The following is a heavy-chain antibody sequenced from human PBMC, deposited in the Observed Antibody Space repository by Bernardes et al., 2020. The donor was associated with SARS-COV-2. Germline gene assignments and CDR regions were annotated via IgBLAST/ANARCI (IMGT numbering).Heavy chain of an antibody. J-gene: IGHJ4*02. CDR2: ISGYNANT. CDR3: AKPGTDY. CDR1: GYTFSNFG. Sequence: ASVQVSCKASGYTFSNFGISWVRQAPGQGLEWMGWISGYNANTNYAQKFQGRVTMTTDTSTSTAYMELRSLRSDDTAVYYCAKPGTDYWGQGTLVTVSA. V-gene: IGHV1-18*01. D-gene: IGHD1-1*01.